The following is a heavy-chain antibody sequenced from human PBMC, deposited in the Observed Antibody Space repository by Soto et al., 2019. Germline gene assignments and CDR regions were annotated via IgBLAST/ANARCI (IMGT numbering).Heavy chain of an antibody. Sequence: ESGGGVVQPGRSLRLSCAASGFTFSSYGMHWVCQAPGKGLEWVALIWYDGTNKYYADSVKGRFTISRDNSKNTLYLQMNSLRAEDTAVYYCARITPDSSSWDYGMDVWGQGTTVTVSS. CDR2: IWYDGTNK. V-gene: IGHV3-33*01. CDR3: ARITPDSSSWDYGMDV. CDR1: GFTFSSYG. J-gene: IGHJ6*02. D-gene: IGHD6-13*01.